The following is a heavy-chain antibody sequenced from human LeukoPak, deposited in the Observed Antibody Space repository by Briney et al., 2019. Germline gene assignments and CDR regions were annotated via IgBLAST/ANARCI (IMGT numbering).Heavy chain of an antibody. J-gene: IGHJ4*02. Sequence: GGSLRLSCAASGFTFSSYWMHWVRQAPGEGLVWVSRINSAGSSTTYADSVKGRSTISRDNAKNTLYLQMNSLRAEDTAVYYCARHSSEYSSGWYQDYWGQGTLVTVSS. V-gene: IGHV3-74*01. CDR3: ARHSSEYSSGWYQDY. CDR2: INSAGSST. CDR1: GFTFSSYW. D-gene: IGHD6-19*01.